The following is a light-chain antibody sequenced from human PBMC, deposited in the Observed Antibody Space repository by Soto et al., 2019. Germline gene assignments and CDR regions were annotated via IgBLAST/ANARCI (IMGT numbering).Light chain of an antibody. CDR3: QQYSTSPLMYT. Sequence: ESVLTQSPGSLSLSPGETATLSCRASQSIINNYLAWYQQKPGQAPRLLIYGASIRATGVPDRFSGSGSGTDFTLTITRLEAEDFAVYYCQQYSTSPLMYTFGQGTKLGVK. CDR1: QSIINNY. J-gene: IGKJ2*01. V-gene: IGKV3-20*01. CDR2: GAS.